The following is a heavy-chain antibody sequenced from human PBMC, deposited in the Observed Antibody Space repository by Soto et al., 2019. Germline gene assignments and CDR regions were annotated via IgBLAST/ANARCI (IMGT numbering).Heavy chain of an antibody. D-gene: IGHD3-9*01. CDR3: VRHMDMRGGRYFDTF. CDR2: ISYTGNS. Sequence: TSETLSLTCTVSSGSIGGNPHYWAWIRQPPGMGLEWIASISYTGNSYYNPSLKSRLTISVDTPKNQFSLKLSSVTAADTAVYYCVRHMDMRGGRYFDTFGGQGTQVTVSS. J-gene: IGHJ4*02. V-gene: IGHV4-39*01. CDR1: SGSIGGNPHY.